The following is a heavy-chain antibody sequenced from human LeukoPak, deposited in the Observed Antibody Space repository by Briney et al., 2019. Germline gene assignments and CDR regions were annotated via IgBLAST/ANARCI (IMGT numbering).Heavy chain of an antibody. CDR3: ARCLGYSSPRDSMRRENWFDP. Sequence: GGSLRLSCAASGFTVSSNYMSWVRQAPGKGLEWVSVIYSGGSTYYADSVKGRFTISRGNSKNTLYLQMNSLRAEDTAVYYCARCLGYSSPRDSMRRENWFDPWGQGTLVTVSS. D-gene: IGHD6-13*01. J-gene: IGHJ5*02. CDR2: IYSGGST. V-gene: IGHV3-53*01. CDR1: GFTVSSNY.